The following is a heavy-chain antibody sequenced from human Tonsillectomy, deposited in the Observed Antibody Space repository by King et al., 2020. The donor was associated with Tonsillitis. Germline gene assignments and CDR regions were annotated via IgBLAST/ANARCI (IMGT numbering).Heavy chain of an antibody. Sequence: VQLVESGGGVIQPGGSLRLSCAASGFTFDEYVMHWVRQAPGKGLEWVSLISSDGDRTYYADSVKGRFTISRDNSNNSLYLQMSSLRIEDTALYYCAKARVRQLVPAQDFDYWGQGTLVTVSS. D-gene: IGHD6-13*01. J-gene: IGHJ4*02. CDR1: GFTFDEYV. V-gene: IGHV3-43*02. CDR2: ISSDGDRT. CDR3: AKARVRQLVPAQDFDY.